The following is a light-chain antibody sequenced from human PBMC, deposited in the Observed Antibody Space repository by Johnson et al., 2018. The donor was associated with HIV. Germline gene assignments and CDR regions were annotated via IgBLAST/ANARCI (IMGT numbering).Light chain of an antibody. V-gene: IGLV1-51*01. CDR1: NSNFGNYY. CDR3: GTWDSSLSGGV. CDR2: DNH. Sequence: QSVLTQPPSVSAAPGQKVTISCSGNNSNFGNYYLSWYQHLPGTAPKLLIYDNHKRPSGIPDRFSGSKYGTSATLAITGLQAGDEADYYCGTWDSSLSGGVFGTGTKVTIL. J-gene: IGLJ1*01.